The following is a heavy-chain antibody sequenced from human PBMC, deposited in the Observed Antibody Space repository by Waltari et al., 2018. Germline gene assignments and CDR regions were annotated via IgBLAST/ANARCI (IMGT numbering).Heavy chain of an antibody. V-gene: IGHV4-38-2*01. CDR3: ARLAPNPQTTVTTPGAFDI. J-gene: IGHJ3*02. Sequence: QVQLQESGPGLVKPSETLSLTCAVSGYSISSGYYWGWIRQPPGKGLEWIGSIYHSGSTHYSPSVKSEVTIAVETSKNQFALRLSSVTAEDTAVYDCARLAPNPQTTVTTPGAFDIWGQGTMVTVSS. CDR1: GYSISSGYY. CDR2: IYHSGST. D-gene: IGHD4-17*01.